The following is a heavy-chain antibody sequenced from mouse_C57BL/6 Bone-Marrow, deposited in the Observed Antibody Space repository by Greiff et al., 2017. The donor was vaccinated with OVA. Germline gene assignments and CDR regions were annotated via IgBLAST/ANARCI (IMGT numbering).Heavy chain of an antibody. V-gene: IGHV1-42*01. CDR3: ARRGDGNHGGFAY. Sequence: VQLQQSGPELVKPGASVKISCKASGYSFTGYYMNWVKQSPEKSLEWIGEINPSTGGTTYNQKFKAKATLTVDKSSSTAYMQLKSLTSEDSAVYYCARRGDGNHGGFAYWGQGTLVTVSA. D-gene: IGHD2-1*01. CDR1: GYSFTGYY. CDR2: INPSTGGT. J-gene: IGHJ3*01.